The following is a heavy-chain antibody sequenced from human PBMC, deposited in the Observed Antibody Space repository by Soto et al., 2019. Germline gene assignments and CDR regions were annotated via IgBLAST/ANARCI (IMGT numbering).Heavy chain of an antibody. D-gene: IGHD2-15*01. CDR2: IYWDDDK. CDR3: ARLVVAGITYYFAS. CDR1: GFSLSSSGVG. V-gene: IGHV2-5*02. Sequence: QITLKESGPTLVKPTQTLTLTCTFSGFSLSSSGVGVGWIRQPPGKALEWLTFIYWDDDKRYSPSLKSRPTSTTDTSKNRVVLTLTTMDPVDTATYYCARLVVAGITYYFASWGQGTLLTVSS. J-gene: IGHJ4*02.